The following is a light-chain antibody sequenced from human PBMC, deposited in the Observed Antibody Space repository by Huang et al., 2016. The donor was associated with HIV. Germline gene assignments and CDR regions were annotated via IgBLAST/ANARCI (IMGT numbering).Light chain of an antibody. V-gene: IGKV3-15*01. Sequence: VMAQSPATLSVSPGERATLSCRATQCVSRNLAWYQQKPGQAPRLLIYDASTRATASPASVSGSGSGTDFTLTISSLQSEDFAVYYCQQYNNWPRTFGQGTKVEIK. CDR2: DAS. CDR3: QQYNNWPRT. CDR1: QCVSRN. J-gene: IGKJ2*01.